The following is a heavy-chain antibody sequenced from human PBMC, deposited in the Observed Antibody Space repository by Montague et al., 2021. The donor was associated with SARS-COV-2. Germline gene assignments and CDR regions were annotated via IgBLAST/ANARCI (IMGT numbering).Heavy chain of an antibody. CDR2: INHSGST. Sequence: SETLSLTCAVYGGSFSGFYWSWIRQPPGKGLEWIGEINHSGSTNYNPCLKSRVTISVDTSKNQFSLKLSSVTAADTAVYYCAIPMVRGFSRAFDIWGQGTMVTVSS. V-gene: IGHV4-34*01. J-gene: IGHJ3*02. CDR1: GGSFSGFY. D-gene: IGHD3-10*01. CDR3: AIPMVRGFSRAFDI.